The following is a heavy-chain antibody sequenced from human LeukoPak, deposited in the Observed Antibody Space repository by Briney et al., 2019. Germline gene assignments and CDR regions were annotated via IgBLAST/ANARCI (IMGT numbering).Heavy chain of an antibody. V-gene: IGHV3-53*01. CDR2: IYSGGST. J-gene: IGHJ6*02. Sequence: PGGSLRLSCAASGFTVSSNYMSWVRQAPGKGLEWVSVIYSGGSTYYADSVKGRFTISRENSKNTLYLQMNSLRAEDTAVYYCARVSSGSHSNYYYYGMDVWGQGTTVTVSS. CDR3: ARVSSGSHSNYYYYGMDV. D-gene: IGHD1-26*01. CDR1: GFTVSSNY.